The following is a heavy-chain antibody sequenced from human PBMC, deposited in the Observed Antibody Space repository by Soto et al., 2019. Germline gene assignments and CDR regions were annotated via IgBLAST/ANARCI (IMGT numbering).Heavy chain of an antibody. V-gene: IGHV5-51*01. CDR2: MFPSDSDT. Sequence: GESLKISCQGSGYTFNSFWIGWVRQMPGEGLEWMGLMFPSDSDTRYSPSFQGQVTISADRSTSTVFLQWASLKASDTAVYFCARKDKSGYFNWFDPWGQGTLVTVSS. J-gene: IGHJ5*02. CDR1: GYTFNSFW. CDR3: ARKDKSGYFNWFDP. D-gene: IGHD3-22*01.